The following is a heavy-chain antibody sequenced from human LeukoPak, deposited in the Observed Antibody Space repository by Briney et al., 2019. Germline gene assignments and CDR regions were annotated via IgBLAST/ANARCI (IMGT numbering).Heavy chain of an antibody. CDR3: ARVVDYYDSSGPRGWDAFDI. D-gene: IGHD3-22*01. V-gene: IGHV7-4-1*02. CDR2: INTNTGNP. Sequence: ASVKVSCKASGYTFTTYAMNWVRQAPGQGLEWMGWINTNTGNPTYAQGFTGRFVFSLDTSVSTAYLQISSLKAEDTAVYYCARVVDYYDSSGPRGWDAFDIWGQGTMVTVSS. CDR1: GYTFTTYA. J-gene: IGHJ3*02.